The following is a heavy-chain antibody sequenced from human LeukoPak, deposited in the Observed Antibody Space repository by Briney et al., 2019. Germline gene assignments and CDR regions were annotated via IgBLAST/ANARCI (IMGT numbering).Heavy chain of an antibody. CDR3: ARDNSVGDNAWWFDP. V-gene: IGHV1-46*01. Sequence: ASVKVSCKASGYTFTSYYMHWVRQAPGQGLEWMGIINPSGGSTSYAQKFQGRVTMTRDMSTSTVYMELSSLRSEDTAVYYCARDNSVGDNAWWFDPWGQGTLVTVSS. D-gene: IGHD1-26*01. CDR2: INPSGGST. J-gene: IGHJ5*02. CDR1: GYTFTSYY.